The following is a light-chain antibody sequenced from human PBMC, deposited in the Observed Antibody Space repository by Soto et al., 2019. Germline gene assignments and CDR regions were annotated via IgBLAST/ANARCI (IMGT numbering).Light chain of an antibody. CDR1: QSVLYRSNTRNY. CDR3: QQYYSTPLT. Sequence: EIVRTQSPHSLAASLGERATSKXKSSQSVLYRSNTRNYLVWYQQKPGLPPKMLLYWASTREHGGPHRFSGSGSGTDFTRTISSLQAEDVAVYYGQQYYSTPLTFGGGTKVDIK. J-gene: IGKJ4*01. CDR2: WAS. V-gene: IGKV4-1*01.